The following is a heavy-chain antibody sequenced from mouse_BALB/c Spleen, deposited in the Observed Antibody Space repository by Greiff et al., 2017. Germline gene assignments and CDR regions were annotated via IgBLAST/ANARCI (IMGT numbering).Heavy chain of an antibody. D-gene: IGHD1-1*01. J-gene: IGHJ2*01. CDR3: ARSPDYYGSSPNYFDY. CDR2: ISYSGST. Sequence: EVQLQQSGPGLVKPSQSLSLTCTVTGYSITSDYAWNWIRQFPGNKLEWMGYISYSGSTSYNPSLKSRISITRDTSKNQFFLQLNSVTTEDTATYYCARSPDYYGSSPNYFDYWGQGTTLTVSS. V-gene: IGHV3-2*02. CDR1: GYSITSDYA.